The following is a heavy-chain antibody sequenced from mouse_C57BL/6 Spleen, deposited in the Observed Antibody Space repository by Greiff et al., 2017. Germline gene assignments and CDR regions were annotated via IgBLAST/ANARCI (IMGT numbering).Heavy chain of an antibody. CDR3: ARGEPYDSTLFDY. Sequence: VQLQQSGPELVKPGASVKLSCKASGYTFTSYDITWVKQRPGQGLEWIGWIYPRDGSTEYNEKFKGKATLTRDTSSSTAYMELHSLTSEDSAVYFCARGEPYDSTLFDYWGQGTTRTVSS. J-gene: IGHJ2*01. D-gene: IGHD2-5*01. V-gene: IGHV1-85*01. CDR2: IYPRDGST. CDR1: GYTFTSYD.